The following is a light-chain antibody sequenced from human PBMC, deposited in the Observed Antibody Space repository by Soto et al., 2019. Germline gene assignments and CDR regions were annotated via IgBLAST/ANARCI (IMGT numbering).Light chain of an antibody. J-gene: IGLJ3*02. Sequence: QAVVTQPPSASETPGQRVTISCSGASSNIGSNFVYWYQHLPGTAPRLLIYRTTQRPSGVPDRFSASKFGASASLAISGLRSEDEADYYCAAWDNSLTWVFGGGTKLTVL. CDR1: SSNIGSNF. V-gene: IGLV1-47*01. CDR3: AAWDNSLTWV. CDR2: RTT.